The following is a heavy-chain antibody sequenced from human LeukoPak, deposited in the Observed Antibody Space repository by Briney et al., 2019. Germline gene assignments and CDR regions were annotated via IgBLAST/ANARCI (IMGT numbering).Heavy chain of an antibody. V-gene: IGHV4-59*08. Sequence: SSETLSLTCTVSGGSISSYYWSWIRQPPGKGLEWIGYIYYSGSTNYNPSLKSRVTISTDTSKNHFSLKLSSVTAADTAVYYCARRGGTYYGGFDYWGQGTLVTVSS. CDR3: ARRGGTYYGGFDY. CDR1: GGSISSYY. CDR2: IYYSGST. J-gene: IGHJ4*02. D-gene: IGHD1-26*01.